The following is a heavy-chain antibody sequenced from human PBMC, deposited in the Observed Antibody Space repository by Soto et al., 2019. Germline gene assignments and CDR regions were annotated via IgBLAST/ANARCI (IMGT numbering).Heavy chain of an antibody. CDR2: ISAYNGNT. D-gene: IGHD3-3*01. Sequence: ASVKVSCKASGYTFTSYGISWVRQAPGQGLEWMGWISAYNGNTNYAQKLQGRVTMTTDTSTSTAYMELRSLRSDDTAVYYCAAEGITIFGAAGDAFDIWGQGTMVTVSS. V-gene: IGHV1-18*01. J-gene: IGHJ3*02. CDR3: AAEGITIFGAAGDAFDI. CDR1: GYTFTSYG.